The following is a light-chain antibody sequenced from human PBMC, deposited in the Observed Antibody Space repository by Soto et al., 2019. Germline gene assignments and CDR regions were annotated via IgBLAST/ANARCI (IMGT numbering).Light chain of an antibody. CDR2: GAS. Sequence: EIVLTQSPGTLSLSPGETATLSCRASQSVASSYLAWYQQKPGQAPRLLLYGASKRATGIPDRFSGSGSGTDFTLTISRLEPKDFAVFYCHQFGESPLTFGQGTKLEIK. J-gene: IGKJ2*01. CDR3: HQFGESPLT. CDR1: QSVASSY. V-gene: IGKV3-20*01.